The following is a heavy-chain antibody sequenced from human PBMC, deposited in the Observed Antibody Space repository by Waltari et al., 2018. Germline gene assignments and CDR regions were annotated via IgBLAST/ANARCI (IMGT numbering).Heavy chain of an antibody. V-gene: IGHV1-69-2*01. Sequence: VQLVQSGAEVKKPGSSVKVSCKASGYTFTDHYMHWVHQAPGKGLEWMGHVDPEHGDTINAETFRGRVTITADTSTDTSYMELISLGSEYTAVYYCARGGRGTDWFDPWGQGTLVTVSS. CDR2: VDPEHGDT. D-gene: IGHD1-7*01. CDR3: ARGGRGTDWFDP. CDR1: GYTFTDHY. J-gene: IGHJ5*02.